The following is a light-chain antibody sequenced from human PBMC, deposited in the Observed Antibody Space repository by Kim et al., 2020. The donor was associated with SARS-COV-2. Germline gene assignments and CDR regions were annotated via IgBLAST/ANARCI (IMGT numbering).Light chain of an antibody. CDR3: RARDSSGTRRV. Sequence: ALRKTDRMTCQGDRNRSKYASWYHKKPGQAHVLVIYSKNNRPSGIPDRFSGSSTGNTATWTITGDQADDEDDYYCRARDSSGTRRVFAGGTQLSVL. CDR2: SKN. CDR1: RNRSKY. V-gene: IGLV3-19*01. J-gene: IGLJ3*02.